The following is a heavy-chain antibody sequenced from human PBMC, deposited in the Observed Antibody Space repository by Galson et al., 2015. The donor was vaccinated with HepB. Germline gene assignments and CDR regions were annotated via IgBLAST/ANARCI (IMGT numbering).Heavy chain of an antibody. D-gene: IGHD5-24*01. CDR2: ISGSGGST. CDR3: AKDSGRRGYNTFTSDFDY. V-gene: IGHV3-23*01. J-gene: IGHJ4*02. CDR1: GFTFSSYA. Sequence: SLRLSCAASGFTFSSYAMNWVRQAPGKGLEWVSSISGSGGSTYYADSVKGRFTISRDNSKNTLYLQMNSLRAEDTAVYYCAKDSGRRGYNTFTSDFDYWGQGILVTVSS.